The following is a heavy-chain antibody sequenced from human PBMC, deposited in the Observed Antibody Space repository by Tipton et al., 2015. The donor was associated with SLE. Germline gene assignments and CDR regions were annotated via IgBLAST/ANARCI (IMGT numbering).Heavy chain of an antibody. CDR2: VIHSGTT. V-gene: IGHV4-34*01. Sequence: LRLSCAVHGGSFSGFYWTWIRQAPGKGLEWIGEVIHSGTTTYHPSLKSRVAISVDTSKSQFSLRLTSVTAADTAVYYCARGRSWVWNNFFDPWGQGTLVTVSS. CDR3: ARGRSWVWNNFFDP. D-gene: IGHD6-13*01. CDR1: GGSFSGFY. J-gene: IGHJ5*02.